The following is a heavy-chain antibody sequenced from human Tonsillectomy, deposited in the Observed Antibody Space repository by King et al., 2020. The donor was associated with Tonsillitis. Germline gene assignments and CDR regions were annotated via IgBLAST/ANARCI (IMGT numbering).Heavy chain of an antibody. V-gene: IGHV3-23*04. CDR1: GFTFSSSA. Sequence: VQLVESGGGLVQPGGSLRRSCAASGFTFSSSAMSWVRQTPQNGLEWVSSISAGGSSTFYADTVKGRFTVSRDSSRNTLYLQMNGLRAEDTAVYYCAKVILAEGWFDPWGQGTLVTVSS. CDR2: ISAGGSST. D-gene: IGHD3-9*01. J-gene: IGHJ5*02. CDR3: AKVILAEGWFDP.